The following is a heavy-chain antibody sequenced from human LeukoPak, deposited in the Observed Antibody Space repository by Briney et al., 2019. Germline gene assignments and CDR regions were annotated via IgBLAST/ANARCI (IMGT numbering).Heavy chain of an antibody. J-gene: IGHJ4*02. CDR1: GYTLTELS. CDR2: IIPILGIA. CDR3: ARVGSGGPFDY. D-gene: IGHD2-15*01. V-gene: IGHV1-69*04. Sequence: SVKVSCKVSGYTLTELSMHWVRQAPGKGLEWMGRIIPILGIANYAQKFQGRVTITADKSTSTAYMELSSLRSEDTAVYYCARVGSGGPFDYWGQGTLVTVSS.